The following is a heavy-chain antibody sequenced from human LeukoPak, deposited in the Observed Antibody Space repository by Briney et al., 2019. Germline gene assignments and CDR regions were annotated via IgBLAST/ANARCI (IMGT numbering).Heavy chain of an antibody. CDR3: AKDITYYYDSSGTNY. Sequence: PGGSLRLSCAASGFTFDDYAMHWVRQAPGKGLEGVSGISWNSGSIGYADSVKGRFTISRDNAKNSLYLQMNSLRAEDTALYYCAKDITYYYDSSGTNYWGQGTLVTVSS. D-gene: IGHD3-22*01. CDR1: GFTFDDYA. CDR2: ISWNSGSI. J-gene: IGHJ4*02. V-gene: IGHV3-9*01.